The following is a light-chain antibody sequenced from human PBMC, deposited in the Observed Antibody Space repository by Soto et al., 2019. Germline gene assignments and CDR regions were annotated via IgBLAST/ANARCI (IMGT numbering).Light chain of an antibody. Sequence: EVVMTQSPATLSVSPGERATLSCRASQSVSSNLAWYQQKPAQAPRLLIYDASTRATGIPARFSGSGSGTEFTLTISSLEPEDFAVYYCQQRSNWPRTFGQGTKVDIK. V-gene: IGKV3-15*01. J-gene: IGKJ1*01. CDR3: QQRSNWPRT. CDR2: DAS. CDR1: QSVSSN.